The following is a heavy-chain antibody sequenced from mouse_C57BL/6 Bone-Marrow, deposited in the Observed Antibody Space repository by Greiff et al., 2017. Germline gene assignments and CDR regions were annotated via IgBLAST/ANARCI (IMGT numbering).Heavy chain of an antibody. Sequence: QVQLQQSGAELARPGASVKLSCKASGYTFTSYGISWVKQRTGQGLEWIGEIYPRSGNTYYNEKFKGKDTLTADKSSSTAYMELRSLTSEDSAVYFCASTAQGGFAYWGQGTLVTVSA. CDR2: IYPRSGNT. J-gene: IGHJ3*01. CDR1: GYTFTSYG. D-gene: IGHD3-2*02. CDR3: ASTAQGGFAY. V-gene: IGHV1-81*01.